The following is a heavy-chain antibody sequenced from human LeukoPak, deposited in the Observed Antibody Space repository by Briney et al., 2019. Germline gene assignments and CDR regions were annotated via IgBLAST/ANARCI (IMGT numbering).Heavy chain of an antibody. D-gene: IGHD6-19*01. CDR1: GGTFSSYA. V-gene: IGHV1-69*13. Sequence: GASVTVSFTASGGTFSSYAISWVRQAPGQGLEWMGGIIPIFGTANYAQKFQGRVTITADESTSTAYMELSSLRSEDTAVYYCARINMDSSGWYVYYFDYWGQGTLVTVSS. CDR2: IIPIFGTA. J-gene: IGHJ4*02. CDR3: ARINMDSSGWYVYYFDY.